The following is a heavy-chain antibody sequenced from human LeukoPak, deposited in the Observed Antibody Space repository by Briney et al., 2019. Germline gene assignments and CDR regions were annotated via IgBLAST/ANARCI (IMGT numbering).Heavy chain of an antibody. D-gene: IGHD2-2*01. CDR2: ISSGSEDT. J-gene: IGHJ4*02. Sequence: GGSLRLSCAASGFTFSAYSMTWIRQAPGKGLEWVSYISSGSEDTLYADSVKGRFTISRDNAKNSLYLQMNSLTAEDTAVYYGVGPPCLRGGYCSTHSWGQGTLVTV. CDR3: VGPPCLRGGYCSTHS. CDR1: GFTFSAYS. V-gene: IGHV3-11*03.